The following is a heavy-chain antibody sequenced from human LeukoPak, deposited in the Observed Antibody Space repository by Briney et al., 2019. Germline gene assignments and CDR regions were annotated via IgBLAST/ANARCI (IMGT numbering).Heavy chain of an antibody. V-gene: IGHV4-61*02. CDR2: IYTSGST. D-gene: IGHD3-22*01. J-gene: IGHJ4*02. CDR1: GGSISSGRYY. Sequence: SETLSLTCTLPGGSISSGRYYWSWIRQPAGKGLEWIGRIYTSGSTNYNPSLKSRVTISVDTPKNQFSLKLSSVTAADTAVYYCAIDYYDSSGHGDYWGQGTLVTVSS. CDR3: AIDYYDSSGHGDY.